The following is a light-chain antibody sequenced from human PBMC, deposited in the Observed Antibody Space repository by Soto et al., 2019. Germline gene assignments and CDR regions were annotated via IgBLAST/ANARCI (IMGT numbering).Light chain of an antibody. CDR1: QSFRCL. CDR2: DAY. V-gene: IGKV3-11*01. Sequence: EVVLTQSPVTLSLSQGERATLSCRASQSFRCLLAWYQQKTGQAPMLLIYDAYNSATGIPPRFSGSGSVTDFTLTISSLEPEDSAVYYCQQRHMWPITFGQGKRLEIK. J-gene: IGKJ5*01. CDR3: QQRHMWPIT.